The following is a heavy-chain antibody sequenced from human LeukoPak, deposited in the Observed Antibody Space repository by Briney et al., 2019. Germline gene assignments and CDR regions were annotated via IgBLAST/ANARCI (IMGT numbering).Heavy chain of an antibody. V-gene: IGHV3-21*01. J-gene: IGHJ4*02. CDR1: GFTFSSYS. CDR3: ARDLMRSSGPGG. D-gene: IGHD6-19*01. CDR2: ISSSSSYI. Sequence: PGGSLRLSCAASGFTFSSYSMNWVRQAPGKGLEWVSSISSSSSYIYYADSVKGRFTISRDNAKNSLYLQMNSLRAEDTAVYYCARDLMRSSGPGGWGQGTLVTVSS.